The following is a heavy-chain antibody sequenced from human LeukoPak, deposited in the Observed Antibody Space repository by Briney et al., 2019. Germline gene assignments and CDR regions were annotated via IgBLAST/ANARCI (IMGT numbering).Heavy chain of an antibody. Sequence: SETLSLTCTVYGGSFSGYYWSWIRQSPGKGLEWIGEINHTGTTNSNPSLGSRLTMSVDSSKNQFSLKLTSVTAADRGVYYCARGASTSLEYLYYMDVWGKGTTVTVPS. CDR3: ARGASTSLEYLYYMDV. CDR1: GGSFSGYY. J-gene: IGHJ6*03. V-gene: IGHV4-34*01. D-gene: IGHD2-2*01. CDR2: INHTGTT.